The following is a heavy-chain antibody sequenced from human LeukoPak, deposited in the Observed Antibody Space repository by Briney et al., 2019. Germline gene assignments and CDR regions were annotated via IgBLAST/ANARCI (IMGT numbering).Heavy chain of an antibody. D-gene: IGHD2-21*01. V-gene: IGHV3-23*01. J-gene: IGHJ4*02. CDR1: GFTFSSYA. CDR3: AKARRYCGGDCSYYLDY. CDR2: ISGSGGST. Sequence: GGSLRLSCAASGFTFSSYAMSWVRQAPGKGLEWVSAISGSGGSTYYADSVKGRFTISRDNSKNTLYLQMNSLRAEDTAVYYCAKARRYCGGDCSYYLDYWGQGTLVTVSS.